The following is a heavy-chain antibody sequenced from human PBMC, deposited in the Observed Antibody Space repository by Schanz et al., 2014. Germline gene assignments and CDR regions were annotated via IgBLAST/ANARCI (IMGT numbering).Heavy chain of an antibody. CDR2: VSRSTPDI. J-gene: IGHJ4*02. CDR1: GFTFSDYY. D-gene: IGHD3-3*01. Sequence: VQLVESGGGLVKPGGSLRLSCAASGFTFSDYYMNWVRQAPGKGLEWVSYVSRSTPDIYYADSVKGRFTMSRDNAKNSVFLQMNSLRAEDTAVYYCVRDSFFAFDYWGQGTLVTVSS. V-gene: IGHV3-11*06. CDR3: VRDSFFAFDY.